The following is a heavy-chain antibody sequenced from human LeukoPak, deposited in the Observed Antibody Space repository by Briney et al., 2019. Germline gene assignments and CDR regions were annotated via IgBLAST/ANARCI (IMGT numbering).Heavy chain of an antibody. Sequence: ASVKVSCKVSGYSLTELSMHWVRQAPGKGPEWMGGFTLEDGDTIYARKFQGRVTMTEDASTDTAYMDLSSLRSEDTAVYFCVAANPGGLADYWAREPWSPSP. CDR2: FTLEDGDT. D-gene: IGHD1-26*01. V-gene: IGHV1-24*01. J-gene: IGHJ4*02. CDR1: GYSLTELS. CDR3: VAANPGGLADY.